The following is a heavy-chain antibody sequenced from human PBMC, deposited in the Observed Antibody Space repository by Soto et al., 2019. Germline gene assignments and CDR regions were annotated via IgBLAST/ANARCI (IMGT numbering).Heavy chain of an antibody. Sequence: EVQLVESGGGLVQPGGSLRLSCAVSGFTLSYYEMNWVRQAPGKGLEWLSYISSSGRIMYYSDSVKGRFTISRDSAKNSLYLQMNSLRVEDTAVYFCARELISAYYFDYWGQGTLVTVSP. CDR3: ARELISAYYFDY. V-gene: IGHV3-48*03. CDR1: GFTLSYYE. D-gene: IGHD2-21*01. CDR2: ISSSGRIM. J-gene: IGHJ4*02.